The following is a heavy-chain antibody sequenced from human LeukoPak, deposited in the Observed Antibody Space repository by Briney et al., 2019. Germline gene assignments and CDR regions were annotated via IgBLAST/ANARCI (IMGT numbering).Heavy chain of an antibody. CDR3: ARAIRGSVFASDH. CDR1: GGALISYY. D-gene: IGHD1-26*01. Sequence: SETLSLTCTLSGGALISYYCSCIRQPPEKGLEWIWDIDHSGNNKYNPSVQSRVTISVDTSKNQFSLQLGSVTAADTDVYYCARAIRGSVFASDHWGQGTLVTVSS. J-gene: IGHJ4*02. V-gene: IGHV4-59*01. CDR2: IDHSGNN.